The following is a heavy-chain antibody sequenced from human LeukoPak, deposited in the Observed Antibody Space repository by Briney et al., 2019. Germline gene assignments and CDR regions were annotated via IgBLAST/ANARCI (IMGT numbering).Heavy chain of an antibody. CDR1: GFTFSSYA. CDR3: AKTGVYDFWSGYGLNYYYYIDV. J-gene: IGHJ6*03. CDR2: ISGSGGST. D-gene: IGHD3-3*01. V-gene: IGHV3-23*01. Sequence: PGGSLRLSCAASGFTFSSYAMGWVRQAPGKGPEWVSAISGSGGSTYYADSVKGRFTISRDNSKNTLYLQMNSLRAEDTAVYYCAKTGVYDFWSGYGLNYYYYIDVWGKGTTVTVSS.